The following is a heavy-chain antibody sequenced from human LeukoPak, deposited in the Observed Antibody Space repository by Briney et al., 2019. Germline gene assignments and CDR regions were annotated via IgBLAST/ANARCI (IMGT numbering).Heavy chain of an antibody. CDR1: GGSISSSNW. D-gene: IGHD1-14*01. CDR2: IYHSGST. CDR3: TRDQYRGAFDI. Sequence: PSGTLSLTCAVSGGSISSSNWWSWVRQPPGKGLEWIGEIYHSGSTNYNPSLKSRVTISLDKSKNQFSLKLSSVTAADTAVYYCTRDQYRGAFDIWGQGTMVTVSS. V-gene: IGHV4-4*02. J-gene: IGHJ3*02.